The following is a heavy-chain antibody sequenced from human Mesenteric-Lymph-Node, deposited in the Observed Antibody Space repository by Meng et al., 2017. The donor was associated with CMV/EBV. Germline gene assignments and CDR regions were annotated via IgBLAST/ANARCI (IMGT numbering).Heavy chain of an antibody. CDR2: ISAYNGNT. V-gene: IGHV1-18*01. D-gene: IGHD2-15*01. Sequence: ASVKVSCKASGYTFTSYGISWVRQAPGQGLEWMGWISAYNGNTNYAQKLQGRVTMTRDTSISTAYMELSRLRSDDTAVYYCARDGRERIFQHWGQGTLVTVSS. CDR1: GYTFTSYG. CDR3: ARDGRERIFQH. J-gene: IGHJ1*01.